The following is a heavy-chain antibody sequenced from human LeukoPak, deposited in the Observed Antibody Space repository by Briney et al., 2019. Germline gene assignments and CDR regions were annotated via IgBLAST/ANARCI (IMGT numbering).Heavy chain of an antibody. V-gene: IGHV1-69*13. J-gene: IGHJ6*03. CDR3: ARTGTYCSSTSCYRGDYYYYMDV. D-gene: IGHD2-2*01. CDR1: CSRSA. CDR2: IIPIFCTG. Sequence: PVKVSCKVSCSRSAISWVRQAPGQRLGWMGGIIPIFCTGKYAQKFQGRVTITADESTSTAYMELSSLRSEDTAVYYCARTGTYCSSTSCYRGDYYYYMDVWGKGTTVTVSS.